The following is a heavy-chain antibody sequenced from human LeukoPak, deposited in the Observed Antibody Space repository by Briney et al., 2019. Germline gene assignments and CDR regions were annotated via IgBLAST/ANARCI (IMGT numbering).Heavy chain of an antibody. D-gene: IGHD2-2*02. J-gene: IGHJ6*04. CDR2: INHSGST. V-gene: IGHV4-34*01. CDR1: GGSFSGYY. Sequence: SETLSLTCAVYGGSFSGYYWSWIRQPPGKGLEWIGEINHSGSTNYNPSLKSRVTISVDTSKNQFSLKLSSVTAADTAVYYCARLVPAAIPVWGKGTTVTVSS. CDR3: ARLVPAAIPV.